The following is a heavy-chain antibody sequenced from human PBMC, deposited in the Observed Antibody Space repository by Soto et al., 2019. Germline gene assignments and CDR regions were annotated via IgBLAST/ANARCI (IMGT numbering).Heavy chain of an antibody. J-gene: IGHJ4*02. CDR2: IYYSGST. Sequence: PSETLSLTCTVSGGSISSGDYYWMWIRHPPGKGLEWIGYIYYSGSTYYNPSLKSRVTISVDTSKNQFSLKLSSVTAADTAVYYCARVPYDSSGYYPGRFDYWGQGTLVTVSS. D-gene: IGHD3-22*01. CDR3: ARVPYDSSGYYPGRFDY. CDR1: GGSISSGDYY. V-gene: IGHV4-30-4*01.